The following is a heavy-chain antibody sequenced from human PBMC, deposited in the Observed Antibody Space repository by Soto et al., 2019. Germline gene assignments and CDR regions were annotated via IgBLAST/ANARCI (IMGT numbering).Heavy chain of an antibody. V-gene: IGHV4-59*08. D-gene: IGHD4-4*01. CDR1: GGSLSSYH. CDR3: ARGSLYSPAFYDY. CDR2: IYYSGST. Sequence: SETLSLTCTVSGGSLSSYHWSWIRQTPGKGLEWIVYIYYSGSTNYNPSLKSRVTISVDTSENQFSLKLSSVTAADTAVYYCARGSLYSPAFYDYWGQGTLVTVSS. J-gene: IGHJ4*02.